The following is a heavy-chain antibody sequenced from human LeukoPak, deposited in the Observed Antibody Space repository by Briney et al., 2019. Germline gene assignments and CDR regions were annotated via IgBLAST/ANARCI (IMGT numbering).Heavy chain of an antibody. CDR2: INHSGST. Sequence: SGTLSLTCAVYGGSFSGYYWSWIRQPPGKGLEWIGEINHSGSTNYNPSLKSRVTISVDTSKNQFSLKLSSVTAADTAVYYCARGLGMDLDYWGQGTLVTVSS. CDR1: GGSFSGYY. D-gene: IGHD3-10*01. V-gene: IGHV4-34*01. J-gene: IGHJ4*02. CDR3: ARGLGMDLDY.